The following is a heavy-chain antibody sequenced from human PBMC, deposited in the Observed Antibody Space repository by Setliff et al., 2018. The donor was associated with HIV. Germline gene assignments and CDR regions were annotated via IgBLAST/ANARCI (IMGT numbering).Heavy chain of an antibody. CDR3: ARRGIAAAGSDS. V-gene: IGHV4-39*01. D-gene: IGHD6-13*01. J-gene: IGHJ4*02. Sequence: ASETLSLTCTVSGGSISSSSYYWGWTRQPPGKGLQWIGSIYYRGSTYYNPSLKSRVTISVDTSKNQFSLKLNSVTAADTAVYYCARRGIAAAGSDSWGQGTLVTVSS. CDR2: IYYRGST. CDR1: GGSISSSSYY.